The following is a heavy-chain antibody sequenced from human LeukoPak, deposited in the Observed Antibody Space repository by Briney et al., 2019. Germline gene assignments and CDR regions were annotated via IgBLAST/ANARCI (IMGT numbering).Heavy chain of an antibody. V-gene: IGHV3-48*04. J-gene: IGHJ4*02. D-gene: IGHD3-22*01. CDR2: ISSSSGTI. Sequence: GGSLRLSCAASGFTFSTSPMNWVRQAPGKGPEWVSYISSSSGTIYYADSVKGRFTISRDNAENSLYLQMDSLRAEDTAVYYCAKDPLGSVIVVVISYFDYWGQGTLVTVSS. CDR3: AKDPLGSVIVVVISYFDY. CDR1: GFTFSTSP.